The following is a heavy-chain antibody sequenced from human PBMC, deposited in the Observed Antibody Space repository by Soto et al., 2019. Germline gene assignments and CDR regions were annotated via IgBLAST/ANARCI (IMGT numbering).Heavy chain of an antibody. Sequence: HSYKGAELKFLGLSMNWVRKTPGRGLEWVASISTSSSFIYYGDSVRGRFIISRDNAKNSLDLQMDSLRVEDTAVYYCARENKDVNKSTSISSGFHGMDVWGQGISVTVSS. CDR3: ARENKDVNKSTSISSGFHGMDV. CDR1: ELKFLGLS. J-gene: IGHJ6*02. CDR2: ISTSSSFI. D-gene: IGHD2-2*01. V-gene: IGHV3-21*01.